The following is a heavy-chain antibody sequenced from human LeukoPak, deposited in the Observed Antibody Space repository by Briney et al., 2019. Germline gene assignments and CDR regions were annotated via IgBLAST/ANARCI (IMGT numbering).Heavy chain of an antibody. CDR3: AKDLYYGSGSKFDD. D-gene: IGHD3-10*01. Sequence: RAGGSLRLSCAASGFTFSTYAMGWVRQAPGKGLEWVSFISGSGTSTYYADSVKGRFTISRDNSKNTLSLQMNSLRVEDTAVYYCAKDLYYGSGSKFDDWGQGTLVTVSS. V-gene: IGHV3-23*01. J-gene: IGHJ4*02. CDR2: ISGSGTST. CDR1: GFTFSTYA.